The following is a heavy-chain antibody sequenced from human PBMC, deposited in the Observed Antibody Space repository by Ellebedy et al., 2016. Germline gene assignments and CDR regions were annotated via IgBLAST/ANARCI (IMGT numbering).Heavy chain of an antibody. Sequence: SETLSLTCAVYGASFRGYYWSWIRQPPGEGLEWIGEINHSGSFNYNPSLKSRVTISVDTSKNQFSVNLSSVTAADTAVYYCARGLFDHRMAFDIWGQGTIVTVSS. D-gene: IGHD2-21*01. V-gene: IGHV4-34*01. J-gene: IGHJ3*02. CDR1: GASFRGYY. CDR2: INHSGSF. CDR3: ARGLFDHRMAFDI.